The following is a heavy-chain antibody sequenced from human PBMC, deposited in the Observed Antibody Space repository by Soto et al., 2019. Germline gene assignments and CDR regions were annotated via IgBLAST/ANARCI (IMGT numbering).Heavy chain of an antibody. CDR3: AKSPNFYCSSPNCYKYYFDY. CDR1: GFTFNAYG. J-gene: IGHJ4*02. V-gene: IGHV3-30*18. D-gene: IGHD2-2*02. CDR2: ISYDGSDK. Sequence: GGSLRLSCAASGFTFNAYGMHWVRQAPGKGLEWVAVISYDGSDKFYADSVKGRFTISRDNSKNALYLQMSSLRPEDTAIYYCAKSPNFYCSSPNCYKYYFDYWGQGTLVTVSS.